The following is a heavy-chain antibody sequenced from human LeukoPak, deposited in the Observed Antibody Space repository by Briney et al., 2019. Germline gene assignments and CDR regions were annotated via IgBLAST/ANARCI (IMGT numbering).Heavy chain of an antibody. CDR2: IYYSGRT. D-gene: IGHD2-21*02. J-gene: IGHJ5*02. CDR3: ARVHSGGDCYSLFDP. CDR1: GGSISSYY. Sequence: PSETLPLTCTVAGGSISSYYWSWIRQPPGKGLEWSGYIYYSGRTKYNPSLKCRITISVDTSKNHFSLKLSSVTAADTAVYYCARVHSGGDCYSLFDPRGQGTLVTVSS. V-gene: IGHV4-59*01.